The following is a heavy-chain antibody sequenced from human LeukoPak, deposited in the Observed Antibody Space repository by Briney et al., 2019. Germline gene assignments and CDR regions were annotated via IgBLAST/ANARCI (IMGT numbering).Heavy chain of an antibody. V-gene: IGHV4-4*01. CDR2: IHHSGNT. CDR3: AKAGVWLPAV. D-gene: IGHD3-9*01. J-gene: IGHJ4*02. Sequence: PSETLSLTCAVSGGSVSSDNWWSWVRQPPGKGLEWIGEIHHSGNTNYSPSLKSRVTISLDKSRNQFSLKLNSVTAADTAVYCCAKAGVWLPAVWGQGTLVTVSS. CDR1: GGSVSSDNW.